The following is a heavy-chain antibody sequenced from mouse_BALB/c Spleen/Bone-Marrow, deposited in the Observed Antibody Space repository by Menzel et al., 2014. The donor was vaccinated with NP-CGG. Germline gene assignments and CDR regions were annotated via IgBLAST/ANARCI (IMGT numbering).Heavy chain of an antibody. CDR3: ARSAGYWYFDV. Sequence: QVQLQQPGAELVMPGASVKMSCKASGYTFTDYWMHWVKQRPGQGLEWIGAIDTSDSYTSYNQKFKGKATLTVDESSSTAYMQLSSLTSEGSAVYYCARSAGYWYFDVWGAGTTVTVSS. CDR2: IDTSDSYT. D-gene: IGHD1-2*01. V-gene: IGHV1-69*01. CDR1: GYTFTDYW. J-gene: IGHJ1*01.